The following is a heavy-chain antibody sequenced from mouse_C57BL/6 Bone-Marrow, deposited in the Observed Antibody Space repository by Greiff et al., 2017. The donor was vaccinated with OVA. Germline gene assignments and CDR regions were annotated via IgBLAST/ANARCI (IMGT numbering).Heavy chain of an antibody. Sequence: EVQLQESGPVLVKPGASVKMSCKASGYTFTDYYMNWVKQSHGKSLEWIGVINPYNGGTSYNQKFKGKATLTVDKSSSTAYMELNSLTSEDSAVYYCARDTTALEEYWGQGTTLTVSS. D-gene: IGHD1-2*01. CDR1: GYTFTDYY. CDR2: INPYNGGT. CDR3: ARDTTALEEY. V-gene: IGHV1-19*01. J-gene: IGHJ2*01.